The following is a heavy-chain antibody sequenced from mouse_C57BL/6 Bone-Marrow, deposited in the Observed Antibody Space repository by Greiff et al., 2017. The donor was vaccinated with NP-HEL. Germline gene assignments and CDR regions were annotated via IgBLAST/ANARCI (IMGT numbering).Heavy chain of an antibody. J-gene: IGHJ4*01. Sequence: EVKLVESGGGLVKPGGSLKLSCAASGFTFSSYAMSWVRQTPEKRLEWVATISDGGSYTYYPDNVKGRFTISRDNAKNNLYLQMSHLKSEDGTMITTERYAMDYWGQGTSVTVSS. CDR2: ISDGGSYT. CDR3: ERYAMDY. CDR1: GFTFSSYA. V-gene: IGHV5-4*03. D-gene: IGHD2-4*01.